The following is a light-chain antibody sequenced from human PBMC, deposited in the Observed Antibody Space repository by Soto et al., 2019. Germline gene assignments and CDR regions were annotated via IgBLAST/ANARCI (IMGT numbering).Light chain of an antibody. CDR2: GAS. CDR3: QQYGSSPVT. Sequence: EIVLTQSPGTLSLSPGERATLSCRASQSVSSIYLAWYQQKPGQAPRVLIYGASSRATGIPDRFSGSGSGTDFTLTVSRLESEDFDVFYCQQYGSSPVTFGQGTKVEIK. V-gene: IGKV3-20*01. J-gene: IGKJ1*01. CDR1: QSVSSIY.